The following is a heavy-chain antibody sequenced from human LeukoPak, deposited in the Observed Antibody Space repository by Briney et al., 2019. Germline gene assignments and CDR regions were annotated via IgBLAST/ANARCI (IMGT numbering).Heavy chain of an antibody. D-gene: IGHD3-10*01. CDR2: IYYSGST. V-gene: IGHV4-39*07. CDR3: ARDKGPLLWFGELLYDGNWFDP. CDR1: GGSISSSSYY. J-gene: IGHJ5*02. Sequence: SETLSLTCTVSGGSISSSSYYWGWIRQPPGNGLEWIGSIYYSGSTNYNPSLKSRVTISVDTSKNQFSLKLSSVTAADTAVYYCARDKGPLLWFGELLYDGNWFDPWGQGTLVTVSS.